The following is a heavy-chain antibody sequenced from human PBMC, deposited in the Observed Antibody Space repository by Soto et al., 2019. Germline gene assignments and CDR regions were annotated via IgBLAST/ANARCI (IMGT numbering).Heavy chain of an antibody. Sequence: GGSLRLSCAASGFTFSSYPMSWVRQAPGKGLEWVSSISGSGGDTYYAESVKGRFTISRDNSKNTLYMQMNILRAEDTALYYCAKVDGNISERGYYFDSWGQGTVVTVSS. CDR1: GFTFSSYP. CDR2: ISGSGGDT. D-gene: IGHD5-12*01. J-gene: IGHJ4*02. CDR3: AKVDGNISERGYYFDS. V-gene: IGHV3-23*01.